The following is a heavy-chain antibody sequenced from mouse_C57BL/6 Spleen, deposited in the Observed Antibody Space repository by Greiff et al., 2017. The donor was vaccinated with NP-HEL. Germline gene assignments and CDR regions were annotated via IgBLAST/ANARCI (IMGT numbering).Heavy chain of an antibody. V-gene: IGHV5-9-1*02. D-gene: IGHD3-1*01. Sequence: EVKLVESGEGLVKPGGSLKLSCAASGFTFSSYAMSWVRQTPEKRLEWVAYISSGGDYIYYADTVKGRFTISRDNARNTLYLQMSSLKSEDTAMYYSTRDSGDYAMDYWGQGTSVTVSS. CDR2: ISSGGDYI. CDR1: GFTFSSYA. J-gene: IGHJ4*01. CDR3: TRDSGDYAMDY.